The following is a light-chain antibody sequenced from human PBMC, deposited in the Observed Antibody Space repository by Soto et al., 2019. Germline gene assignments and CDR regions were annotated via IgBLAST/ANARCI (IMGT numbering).Light chain of an antibody. CDR2: GAS. J-gene: IGKJ1*01. CDR1: QSTNIDF. Sequence: IVLTHSPGTLSFSPGERATLSCRAGQSTNIDFLAWYQQKPGQAPRLLIFGASSRATGIPDRFSGSGSGTDFTLTISRLEPEDFAVYFCQQYGSSPTFGQGTK. V-gene: IGKV3-20*01. CDR3: QQYGSSPT.